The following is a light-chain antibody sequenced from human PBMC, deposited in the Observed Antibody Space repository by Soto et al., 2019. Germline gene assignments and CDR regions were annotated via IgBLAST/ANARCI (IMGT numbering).Light chain of an antibody. Sequence: EIVLTQSPGTLSLSPEERATLSCRASQSISSSYLAWYQQKPGQAPRLLIYGASSRATGIPDRFSGCGSGTDFTLTISSLEPEDFSVYYCQQRSNWWITFGQGTDWRL. CDR1: QSISSSY. CDR2: GAS. J-gene: IGKJ5*01. V-gene: IGKV3D-20*02. CDR3: QQRSNWWIT.